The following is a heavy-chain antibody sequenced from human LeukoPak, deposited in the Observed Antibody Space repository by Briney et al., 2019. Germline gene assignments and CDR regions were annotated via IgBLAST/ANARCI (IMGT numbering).Heavy chain of an antibody. CDR2: ISSSSSYI. Sequence: GGSLRLSCAASGFTSSSYSMNWVRQAPGRGLEWVSSISSSSSYIYYADSVKGRFTISRDNAKNSLYLQMNSLRAEDTAVYYCARPRNGDPGGYWGQGTLVTVSS. CDR1: GFTSSSYS. D-gene: IGHD4-17*01. V-gene: IGHV3-21*01. J-gene: IGHJ4*02. CDR3: ARPRNGDPGGY.